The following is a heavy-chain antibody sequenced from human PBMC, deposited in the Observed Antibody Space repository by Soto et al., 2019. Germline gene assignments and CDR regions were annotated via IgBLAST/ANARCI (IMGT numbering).Heavy chain of an antibody. CDR2: IYYSGST. V-gene: IGHV4-59*01. CDR1: GGSISSYY. Sequence: SETLSLTCTVSGGSISSYYWSWIRQPPGKGLEWIGYIYYSGSTNYNPSLKSRVTISVDTSKNQFSLKLSSVTAADTAVYYCARGASKHDYWGQGTLVTVSS. J-gene: IGHJ4*02. CDR3: ARGASKHDY.